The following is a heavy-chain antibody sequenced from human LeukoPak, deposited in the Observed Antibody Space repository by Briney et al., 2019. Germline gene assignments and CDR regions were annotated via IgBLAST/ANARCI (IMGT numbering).Heavy chain of an antibody. V-gene: IGHV4-39*01. D-gene: IGHD5-12*01. CDR3: ARYPYSDSGVWQAFDY. Sequence: SETLSLTCIVSGGSISSGSHYWGWIRQPPGKGLEWTGSMHYSGITYYNPSLTSRVTISVDTSKNQFSMRLTSVTAADTAVYYCARYPYSDSGVWQAFDYWGQGTLVTVSS. CDR2: MHYSGIT. J-gene: IGHJ4*02. CDR1: GGSISSGSHY.